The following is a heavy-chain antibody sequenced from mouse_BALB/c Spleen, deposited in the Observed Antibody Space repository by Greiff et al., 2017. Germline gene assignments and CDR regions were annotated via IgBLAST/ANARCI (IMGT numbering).Heavy chain of an antibody. V-gene: IGHV1-7*01. CDR2: INPSTGYT. CDR3: ARHSGATYYGRSSTRAMDY. CDR1: GYTFTSYW. Sequence: VQLQQSGAELAKPGASVKMSCKASGYTFTSYWMHWVKQRPGQGLEWIGYINPSTGYTEYNQKFKDKATLTADKSASTAYMQLSSLTSADSAVYYCARHSGATYYGRSSTRAMDYWGQGTSVTVSS. D-gene: IGHD1-1*01. J-gene: IGHJ4*01.